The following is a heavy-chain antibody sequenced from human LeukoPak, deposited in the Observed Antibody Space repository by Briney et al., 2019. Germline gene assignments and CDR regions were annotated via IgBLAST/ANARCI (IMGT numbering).Heavy chain of an antibody. J-gene: IGHJ5*02. D-gene: IGHD2-2*01. CDR3: ASTNCSRSSCFGANWFDP. V-gene: IGHV4-30-4*08. Sequence: SQTLSLTCTVSGGSISSGDYYWSWIRQPPGKGLEWIGSIYYSGSTFHYNPSLKSRVAIPIDTSKNQFSLSLSSVTAADTAVYYCASTNCSRSSCFGANWFDPWGQGTLVTVSS. CDR2: IYYSGST. CDR1: GGSISSGDYY.